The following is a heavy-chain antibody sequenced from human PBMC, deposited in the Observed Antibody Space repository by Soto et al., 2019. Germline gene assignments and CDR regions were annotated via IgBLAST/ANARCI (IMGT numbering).Heavy chain of an antibody. CDR2: ISWAGGGT. CDR3: AKGGVIMTALFDP. J-gene: IGHJ5*02. CDR1: GFTFDDYT. D-gene: IGHD2-8*01. Sequence: HPGGSLRLSCATSGFTFDDYTMHWVRQSPGKGLEWVSVISWAGGGTYYADSVKGRFTISRDNSKKSVYLQMNSLRAEDTGLYYCAKGGVIMTALFDPLGQGTLVTVSS. V-gene: IGHV3-43*01.